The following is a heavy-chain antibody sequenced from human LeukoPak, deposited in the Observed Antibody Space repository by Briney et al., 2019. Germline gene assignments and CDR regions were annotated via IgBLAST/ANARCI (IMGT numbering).Heavy chain of an antibody. V-gene: IGHV1-69*13. CDR3: ARGNWNYVGYYYYGMDV. D-gene: IGHD1-7*01. CDR2: IIPIFGTA. CDR1: GGTFSSYA. J-gene: IGHJ6*02. Sequence: SVKVSCKASGGTFSSYAISWVRQAPGQGLEWMGGIIPIFGTANYAQKFQGRVTITADESTSTAYMEPSSLRSEDTAVYYCARGNWNYVGYYYYGMDVWGQGTTVTVSS.